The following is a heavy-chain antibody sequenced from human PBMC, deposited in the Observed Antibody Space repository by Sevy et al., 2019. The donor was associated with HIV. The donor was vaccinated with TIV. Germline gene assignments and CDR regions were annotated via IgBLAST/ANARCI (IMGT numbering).Heavy chain of an antibody. CDR2: INAYNGNT. Sequence: ASVKVSCKASGYTFTSYGISWVRQAPGQGLEWMEWINAYNGNTNYAQKLQGRVTMTTDTSTSTAYMELRSLRSDDTAVYYCARSQLRQRNNWFDPWGQGTLVTVSS. CDR1: GYTFTSYG. V-gene: IGHV1-18*01. D-gene: IGHD2-2*01. CDR3: ARSQLRQRNNWFDP. J-gene: IGHJ5*02.